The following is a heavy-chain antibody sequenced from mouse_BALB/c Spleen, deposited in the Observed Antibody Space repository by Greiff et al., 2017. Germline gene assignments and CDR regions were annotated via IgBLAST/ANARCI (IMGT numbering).Heavy chain of an antibody. CDR3: AVDYYGRSYDAMDY. CDR1: GYTFSSYW. J-gene: IGHJ4*01. Sequence: QVQLQQSGAELMKPGASVKISCKATGYTFSSYWIEWVKQRPGHGLEWIGEILPGSGSTNYNEKFKGKATFTADTSSNTAYMQLSSLTSEDSAVYYGAVDYYGRSYDAMDYWGEGTAVTGSS. D-gene: IGHD1-1*01. V-gene: IGHV1-9*01. CDR2: ILPGSGST.